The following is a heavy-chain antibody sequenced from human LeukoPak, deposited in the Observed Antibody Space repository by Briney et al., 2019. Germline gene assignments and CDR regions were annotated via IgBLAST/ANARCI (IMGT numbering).Heavy chain of an antibody. V-gene: IGHV4-59*08. D-gene: IGHD5-12*01. Sequence: ETSETLSLTCTVSGGSIRSYYWSWIRQPPGKGLEWIGYIYYSGSTNYNPSLKSRVTISVDTSRNQFSLKLSSVTAADTAVYYCARRRGRGYDLPSKYYFDYWGQGTLVTVSS. CDR3: ARRRGRGYDLPSKYYFDY. J-gene: IGHJ4*02. CDR2: IYYSGST. CDR1: GGSIRSYY.